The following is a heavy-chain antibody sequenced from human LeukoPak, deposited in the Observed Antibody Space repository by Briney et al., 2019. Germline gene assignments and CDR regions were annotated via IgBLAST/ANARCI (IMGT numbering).Heavy chain of an antibody. CDR3: ARVLWSLSPFDY. V-gene: IGHV1-2*02. Sequence: ASVKVSCKASGHTFTGYYMHWVRQAPGQGLEWMGWINPNSGGTNYAQKFQGRVTMTRDTSISTAYMELSRLRSDDTAVYYCARVLWSLSPFDYWGQGTLVTVSS. CDR2: INPNSGGT. D-gene: IGHD3-10*01. J-gene: IGHJ4*02. CDR1: GHTFTGYY.